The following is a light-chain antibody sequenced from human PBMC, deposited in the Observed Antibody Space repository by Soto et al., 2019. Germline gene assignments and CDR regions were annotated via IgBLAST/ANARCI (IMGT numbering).Light chain of an antibody. Sequence: DIVMTQSPDSLAVSLGERATINCKSSQSVLYRSNNKNYLAWYQQKPGQPPKLLIYWASTRESGVPDRFSGSGSGTDFTLTISSLQAEDVAVYYCQQYYSTPGTFGQGTKLEIK. CDR2: WAS. CDR3: QQYYSTPGT. J-gene: IGKJ2*02. CDR1: QSVLYRSNNKNY. V-gene: IGKV4-1*01.